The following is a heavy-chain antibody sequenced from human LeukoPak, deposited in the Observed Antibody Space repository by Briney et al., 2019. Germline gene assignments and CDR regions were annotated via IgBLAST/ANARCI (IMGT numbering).Heavy chain of an antibody. V-gene: IGHV4-59*08. J-gene: IGHJ4*02. CDR3: ARGGAFRDAVDDDFDF. CDR1: GVSISRYY. Sequence: PSETLSLTCTVSGVSISRYYWSWIRQSPGKGLEWIGYMYYSGSASYNPSLESRVTISVDTSKNHLSLRLTSVTAADTAVYYCARGGAFRDAVDDDFDFWGQGTLVTVSS. CDR2: MYYSGSA. D-gene: IGHD3-3*02.